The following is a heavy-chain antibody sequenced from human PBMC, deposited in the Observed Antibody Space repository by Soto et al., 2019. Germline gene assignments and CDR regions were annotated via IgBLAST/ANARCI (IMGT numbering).Heavy chain of an antibody. Sequence: SETLSLTCIVSGGSISTSNYYWAWIRHPPGKALEWLISIHFSESTYYTPSLWSRVTISVDTSHNHLSLSLGSVAAADTAYYSCARVRGSRKRNAFNIWGKGTMVTVSS. CDR2: IHFSEST. CDR3: ARVRGSRKRNAFNI. D-gene: IGHD3-10*01. V-gene: IGHV4-39*02. CDR1: GGSISTSNYY. J-gene: IGHJ3*02.